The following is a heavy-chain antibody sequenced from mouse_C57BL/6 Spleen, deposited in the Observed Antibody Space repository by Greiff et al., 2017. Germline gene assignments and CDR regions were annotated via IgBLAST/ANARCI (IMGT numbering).Heavy chain of an antibody. Sequence: QVQLQQPGTELVKPGASVQLSCKASGYTFTSYWLHWVKQRPGQGLEWIGNINPSKGGTNYNEKFKIKATLTVDQSSSTAYMQRSSLTSEDSAVYYCARNDGYFWFAYWGQGTLVTVSA. V-gene: IGHV1-53*01. D-gene: IGHD2-3*01. CDR2: INPSKGGT. J-gene: IGHJ3*01. CDR3: ARNDGYFWFAY. CDR1: GYTFTSYW.